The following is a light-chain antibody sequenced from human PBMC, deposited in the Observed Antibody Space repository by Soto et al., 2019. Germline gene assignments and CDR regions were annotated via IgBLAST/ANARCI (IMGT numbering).Light chain of an antibody. V-gene: IGKV3-15*01. J-gene: IGKJ1*01. CDR1: QSVSSSY. CDR2: GAS. Sequence: EIVLTQSPGTLSLSPGERATLSCRASQSVSSSYLAWYQQKPGQAPRLLIYGASTRATGIPARFSGSGSGTEFTLTISNLQSEDFAVYYCQQYDDWPRTFGQGTKVDIK. CDR3: QQYDDWPRT.